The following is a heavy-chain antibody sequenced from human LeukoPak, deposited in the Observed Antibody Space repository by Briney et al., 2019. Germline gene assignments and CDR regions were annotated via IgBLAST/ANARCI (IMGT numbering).Heavy chain of an antibody. D-gene: IGHD2-15*01. Sequence: GSLRLSCAASGFTFSNAWMSWIRQPPGKGLEWIGEINHSGSTNYNPSLKSRVTISVDTSKKQFSLRLSSVTAADTAVYYCARLVARVNKYFQHWGQGTLVTVSS. V-gene: IGHV4-34*01. CDR1: GFTFSNAW. J-gene: IGHJ1*01. CDR3: ARLVARVNKYFQH. CDR2: INHSGST.